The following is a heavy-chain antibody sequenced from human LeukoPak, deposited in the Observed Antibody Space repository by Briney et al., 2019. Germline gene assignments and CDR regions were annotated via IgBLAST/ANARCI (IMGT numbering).Heavy chain of an antibody. CDR1: GFTFDDYG. D-gene: IGHD2-15*01. CDR2: INWNGGST. Sequence: GGSLRLPCAASGFTFDDYGMTWVRHAPGRGLEWVSGINWNGGSTGYADSVKGRFTISRDNAKNSLYLQMNSLRAEDTAFYYCARSGGYSLARDWFDPWGQGTLVTVSS. V-gene: IGHV3-20*04. J-gene: IGHJ5*02. CDR3: ARSGGYSLARDWFDP.